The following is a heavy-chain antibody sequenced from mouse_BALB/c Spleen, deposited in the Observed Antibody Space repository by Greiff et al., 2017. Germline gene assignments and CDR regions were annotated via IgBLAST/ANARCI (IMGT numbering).Heavy chain of an antibody. J-gene: IGHJ4*01. CDR3: ASWGYAMDY. CDR2: IDPANGNT. Sequence: EVNVVESGAELVKPGASVKLSCTASGFNIKDTYMHWVKQRPEQGLEWIGRIDPANGNTKYDPKFQGKATITADTSSNTAYLQLSSLTSEDTAVYYCASWGYAMDYWGQGTSVTVSS. V-gene: IGHV14-3*02. CDR1: GFNIKDTY.